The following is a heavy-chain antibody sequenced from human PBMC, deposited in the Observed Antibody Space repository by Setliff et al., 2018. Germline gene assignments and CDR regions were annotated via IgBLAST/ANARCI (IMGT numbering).Heavy chain of an antibody. CDR3: ARGWGSGWSKEGAFDI. J-gene: IGHJ3*02. CDR1: GGSLSGYY. Sequence: SSETLSLTCAVYGGSLSGYYWSWLRQPPGKGLEWIGEINHSGSTNYNPSLKSRVTISVDTSKNQFSLKLSSVTAADTAVYYCARGWGSGWSKEGAFDIWGQGTMVTVSS. CDR2: INHSGST. D-gene: IGHD6-19*01. V-gene: IGHV4-34*01.